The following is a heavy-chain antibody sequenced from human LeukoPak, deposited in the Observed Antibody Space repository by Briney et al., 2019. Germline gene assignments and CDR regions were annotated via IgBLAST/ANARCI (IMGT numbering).Heavy chain of an antibody. CDR3: AREEWKLPPSRYFQH. J-gene: IGHJ1*01. D-gene: IGHD3-3*01. V-gene: IGHV3-30*03. CDR1: GFTLSSSW. CDR2: ILYGGRYN. Sequence: GGSLRLSCVAFGFTLSSSWMDWGRQAPGKGLEWVAVILYGGRYNYYAHSVKARFTISINNSKNTLFLQMNILRADDTAVYYCAREEWKLPPSRYFQHWGRGTLVSV.